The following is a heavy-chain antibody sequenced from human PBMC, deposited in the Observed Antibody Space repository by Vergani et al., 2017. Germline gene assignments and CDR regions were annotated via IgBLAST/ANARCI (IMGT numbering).Heavy chain of an antibody. CDR3: ARAIVLAAAGNKFSYYFDY. CDR1: GGSFSGYY. D-gene: IGHD6-13*01. CDR2: INHSGST. V-gene: IGHV4-34*01. J-gene: IGHJ4*02. Sequence: QVQLQQWGAGLLKPSETLSLTCAVYGGSFSGYYWSWIRQPPGKGLEWIGEINHSGSTNYNPFLQSRVTISVDTSKNQFSLKLSSVTAASTAVYYCARAIVLAAAGNKFSYYFDYWGQGTLVTVSS.